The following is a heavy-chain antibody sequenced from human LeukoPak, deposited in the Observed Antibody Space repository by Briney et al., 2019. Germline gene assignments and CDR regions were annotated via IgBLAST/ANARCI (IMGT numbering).Heavy chain of an antibody. D-gene: IGHD6-13*01. CDR1: GFTFGDSA. J-gene: IGHJ4*02. CDR3: ANGSIGSWYYFDY. CDR2: FSRSGPNT. Sequence: GGSLRLSCAASGFTFGDSAMRWVRQAPGKGPEWVSTFSRSGPNTYYADSVKGRFTIFRDNSKNTLYLQMNSLSAEDTAIYYCANGSIGSWYYFDYWGQGTLVAVSS. V-gene: IGHV3-23*01.